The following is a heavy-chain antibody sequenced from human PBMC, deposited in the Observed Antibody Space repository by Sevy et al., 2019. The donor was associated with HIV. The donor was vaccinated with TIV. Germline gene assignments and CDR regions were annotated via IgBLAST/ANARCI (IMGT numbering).Heavy chain of an antibody. CDR1: GFTFSDYY. J-gene: IGHJ4*02. Sequence: GGSLRLSCAASGFTFSDYYMSWIRQAPGKGLGWVSYISSSGSTIYYADSVKGRFTISRDNAKNSLYLQMNSLRAEDTAVYYCARVWQLWSIDYWGQGTLVTVSS. CDR3: ARVWQLWSIDY. CDR2: ISSSGSTI. D-gene: IGHD5-18*01. V-gene: IGHV3-11*01.